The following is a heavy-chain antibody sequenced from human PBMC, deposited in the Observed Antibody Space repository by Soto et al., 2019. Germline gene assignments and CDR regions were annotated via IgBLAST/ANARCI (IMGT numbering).Heavy chain of an antibody. Sequence: GGSLRLSCAASGFTFSSYWMSWVRQAPGKGLEWVANIKQDGSEKYYVDSVKGRFTISRDNAKNSLYLQMNSLRAEDTAVYYCARADSSSWDYYYYMDVWGKGTTVTVSS. CDR3: ARADSSSWDYYYYMDV. V-gene: IGHV3-7*01. CDR1: GFTFSSYW. CDR2: IKQDGSEK. J-gene: IGHJ6*03. D-gene: IGHD6-6*01.